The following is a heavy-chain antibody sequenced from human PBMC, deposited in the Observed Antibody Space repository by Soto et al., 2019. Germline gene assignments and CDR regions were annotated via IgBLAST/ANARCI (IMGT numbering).Heavy chain of an antibody. V-gene: IGHV1-18*01. J-gene: IGHJ6*02. CDR1: GYTFTSYG. Sequence: ASVKVSCKASGYTFTSYGISWVRQAPGQGLEWMGWISAYNGNTNYAQKFQGRVTMTRDTSTSTVYMELSSLRSEDTAVYYCAREYGDYVDGMDVWGQGTTDTVSS. CDR3: AREYGDYVDGMDV. CDR2: ISAYNGNT. D-gene: IGHD4-17*01.